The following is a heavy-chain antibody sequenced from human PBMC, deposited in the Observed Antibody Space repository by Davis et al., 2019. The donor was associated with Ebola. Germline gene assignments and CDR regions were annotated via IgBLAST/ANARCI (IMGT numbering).Heavy chain of an antibody. Sequence: GESLKISCAASEFTFSGYAMSWVRQAPGKGLEWVSAISGSGGSTYYAGPVKGRFTISRDNSRNTLYLQMNSLRAEDTAVYYCAKAPVRFLEWFTTDYWGKGTLVTVSS. CDR2: ISGSGGST. CDR1: EFTFSGYA. J-gene: IGHJ4*02. D-gene: IGHD3-3*01. CDR3: AKAPVRFLEWFTTDY. V-gene: IGHV3-23*01.